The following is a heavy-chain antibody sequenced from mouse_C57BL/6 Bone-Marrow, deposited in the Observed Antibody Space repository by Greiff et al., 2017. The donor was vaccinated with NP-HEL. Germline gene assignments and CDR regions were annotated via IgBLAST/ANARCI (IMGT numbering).Heavy chain of an antibody. CDR2: IWGGGST. CDR3: AKRPYGSTSYWYFDV. CDR1: GFSLNSYG. J-gene: IGHJ1*03. D-gene: IGHD1-1*01. V-gene: IGHV2-9*01. Sequence: VMLVESGPGLVAPSQSLSITCTVSGFSLNSYGVDWVRQPPGKGLEWLGVIWGGGSTNYNSALMSRLSISKENSKSQVFLKMNSLQTDDTAMYYCAKRPYGSTSYWYFDVWGTGTTVTVSS.